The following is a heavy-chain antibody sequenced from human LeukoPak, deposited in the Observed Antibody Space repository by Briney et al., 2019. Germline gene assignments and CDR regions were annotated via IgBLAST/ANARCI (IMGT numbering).Heavy chain of an antibody. CDR1: GGIFSSYA. V-gene: IGHV1-69*13. Sequence: ASVTVSCKASGGIFSSYAISWVRQAPGQGLEWMGGIIPIFGTANYAQKFQGGVTITADESTSTAYMELSSLRSEDTAVYYCARALYYYDSSGYYYFDYWGQGTLVTVSS. CDR3: ARALYYYDSSGYYYFDY. CDR2: IIPIFGTA. D-gene: IGHD3-22*01. J-gene: IGHJ4*02.